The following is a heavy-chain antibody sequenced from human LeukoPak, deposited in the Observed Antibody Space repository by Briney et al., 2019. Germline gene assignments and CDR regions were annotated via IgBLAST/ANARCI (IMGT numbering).Heavy chain of an antibody. J-gene: IGHJ4*02. Sequence: QAGGSLRLSCAASGFTFSSYGMHWVRQAPGKGLEWVAFIRYDGSNKYYADSVKGRFTISRDNSKNTLYLQMNSLRAEDTAVYYCAKGLRGWELQPQLTFHDYWGQGTLVTVSS. CDR2: IRYDGSNK. CDR1: GFTFSSYG. V-gene: IGHV3-30*02. CDR3: AKGLRGWELQPQLTFHDY. D-gene: IGHD2-15*01.